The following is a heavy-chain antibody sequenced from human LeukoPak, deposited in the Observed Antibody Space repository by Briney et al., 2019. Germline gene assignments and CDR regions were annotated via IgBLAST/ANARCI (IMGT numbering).Heavy chain of an antibody. CDR1: GFTISSYS. V-gene: IGHV3-48*02. CDR2: ITASGTAM. D-gene: IGHD1-26*01. Sequence: GGSLRLSCAASGFTISSYSMNWVRQAPGKGLEWVSHITASGTAMFYADSVKGRFTISRDNAKNSLYLQMNSLRDEDTAVYYCASSGSYRFDYWGQGTLVTVSS. CDR3: ASSGSYRFDY. J-gene: IGHJ4*02.